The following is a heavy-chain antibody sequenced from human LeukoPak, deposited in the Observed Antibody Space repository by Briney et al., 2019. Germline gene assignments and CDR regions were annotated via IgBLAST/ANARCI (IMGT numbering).Heavy chain of an antibody. CDR1: GFTFSSYA. CDR2: ISGSGGST. CDR3: AKSLGVRDYYYDSSGYYYFDY. D-gene: IGHD3-22*01. V-gene: IGHV3-23*01. J-gene: IGHJ4*02. Sequence: GGSLRLSCAASGFTFSSYAMSWVHQAPGKGLEWVSAISGSGGSTYYADSVKGRFTISRDNSKNTLYLQMNSLRAEDTAVYYCAKSLGVRDYYYDSSGYYYFDYWGQGTLVTVSS.